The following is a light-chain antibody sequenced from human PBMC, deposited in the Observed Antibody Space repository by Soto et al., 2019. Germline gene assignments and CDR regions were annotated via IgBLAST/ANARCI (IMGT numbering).Light chain of an antibody. CDR1: SSNIESNT. J-gene: IGLJ2*01. CDR2: SNS. CDR3: ATWDDSLNGVV. V-gene: IGLV1-44*01. Sequence: QSALTQPPSTSGTPGQRVAISCSGSSSNIESNTVNWYQQVPGAAPKLLIYSNSQRPSGVPDRFSGSKSGTSASLAISGLQSDDEADYYCATWDDSLNGVVFGGGTKLTVL.